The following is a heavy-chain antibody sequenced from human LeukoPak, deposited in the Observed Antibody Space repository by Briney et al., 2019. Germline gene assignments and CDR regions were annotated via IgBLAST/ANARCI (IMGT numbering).Heavy chain of an antibody. V-gene: IGHV4-59*01. J-gene: IGHJ4*02. CDR2: IYYSGST. D-gene: IGHD3-16*01. CDR1: GCSISSYY. Sequence: PSESLSLTCTVSGCSISSYYLSWIRQAPGKGLEWIGYIYYSGSTNYNPSLKSRVTISVDTSKNQFSLKLSSVAAADTAVYYCARESGGAWYYFDYWGQGTLVTVSS. CDR3: ARESGGAWYYFDY.